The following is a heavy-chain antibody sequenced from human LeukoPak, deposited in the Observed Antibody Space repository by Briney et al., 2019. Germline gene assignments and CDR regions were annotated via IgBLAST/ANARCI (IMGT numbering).Heavy chain of an antibody. D-gene: IGHD3-22*01. CDR3: ARDSSGYYHFDY. J-gene: IGHJ4*02. CDR2: ISSSGSTI. Sequence: GGSLRLSCAASGFTFSSYEMNWVRQASGKGLEWVSYISSSGSTIYYADSVKGRFIISRDNAKNSLYLQMNSLGAEDTAVYYCARDSSGYYHFDYWGQGTLVTVSS. CDR1: GFTFSSYE. V-gene: IGHV3-48*03.